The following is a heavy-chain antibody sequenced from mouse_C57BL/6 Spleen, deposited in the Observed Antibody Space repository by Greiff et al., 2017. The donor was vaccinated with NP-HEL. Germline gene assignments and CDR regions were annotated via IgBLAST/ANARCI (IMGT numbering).Heavy chain of an antibody. J-gene: IGHJ4*01. CDR2: IYPGSGST. D-gene: IGHD2-2*01. CDR1: GYTFTSYW. CDR3: ARRNGYRYAMDY. V-gene: IGHV1-55*01. Sequence: QVQLQQPGAELVKPGASVKMSCKASGYTFTSYWITWVKQRPGQGLEWIGDIYPGSGSTNYNEKFKSKATLTVDPSSSTAYMQLSSLTSEDSAVYYCARRNGYRYAMDYWGQGTSVTVSS.